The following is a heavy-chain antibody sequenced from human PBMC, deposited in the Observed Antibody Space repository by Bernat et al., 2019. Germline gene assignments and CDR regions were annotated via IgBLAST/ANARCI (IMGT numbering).Heavy chain of an antibody. CDR2: IIPILGIA. V-gene: IGHV1-69*04. Sequence: QVQLVQSGAEVKKPGSSVKVSCKASGGTFSSYAISWVRQAPGQGLEWMGRIIPILGIANYAQKFQGRVTINADKSTSTAYMELRSLRSEETAVYYCARQHCSSTSCYVGAYYYGMDVWGQGTTVTVSS. CDR1: GGTFSSYA. J-gene: IGHJ6*02. D-gene: IGHD2-2*01. CDR3: ARQHCSSTSCYVGAYYYGMDV.